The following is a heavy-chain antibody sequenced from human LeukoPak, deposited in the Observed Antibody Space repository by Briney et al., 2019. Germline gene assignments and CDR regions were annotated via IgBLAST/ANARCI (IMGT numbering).Heavy chain of an antibody. CDR3: ARAMGLAAARWFDP. V-gene: IGHV4-34*01. J-gene: IGHJ5*02. D-gene: IGHD6-13*01. Sequence: PSETLSLTCAVYGGSFSGYYWSWIRQPPGKGLEWIGEINHSGSTNHNPSLKSRVTISVDTSKNQFSLKLSSVTAADTAVYYCARAMGLAAARWFDPWGQGTLVTVSS. CDR2: INHSGST. CDR1: GGSFSGYY.